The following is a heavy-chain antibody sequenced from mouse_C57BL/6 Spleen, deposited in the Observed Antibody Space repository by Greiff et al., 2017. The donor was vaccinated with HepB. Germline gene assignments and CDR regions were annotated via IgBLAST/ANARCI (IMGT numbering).Heavy chain of an antibody. V-gene: IGHV1-61*01. CDR1: GYTFTSYW. CDR3: ARDYYGSSYDY. CDR2: IYPSDSET. J-gene: IGHJ2*01. Sequence: QVQLQQPGAELVRPGSSVKLSCKASGYTFTSYWMDWVKQRPGQGLEWIGNIYPSDSETHYNQKFKDKATLTVDKSSSTAYMQLSSLTSEDSAVYYGARDYYGSSYDYWGQGTTLTVSS. D-gene: IGHD1-1*01.